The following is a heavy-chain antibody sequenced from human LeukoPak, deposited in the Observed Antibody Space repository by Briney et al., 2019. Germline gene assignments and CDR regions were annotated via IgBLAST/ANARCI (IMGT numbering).Heavy chain of an antibody. CDR1: GYTFTSYY. J-gene: IGHJ6*02. Sequence: ASVKVSCKASGYTFTSYYMHWVRQAPGQGLEWMGIINPSGGSTSYAQKFQGRVTMTRDTSTSTVYMELSSLRSEDTAMYYCAREPGEAVAGTSVHYYYGMDVWGQGTTVTVSS. CDR2: INPSGGST. V-gene: IGHV1-46*01. D-gene: IGHD6-19*01. CDR3: AREPGEAVAGTSVHYYYGMDV.